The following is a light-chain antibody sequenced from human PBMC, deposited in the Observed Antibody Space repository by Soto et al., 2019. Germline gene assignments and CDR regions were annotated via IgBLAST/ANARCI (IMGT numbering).Light chain of an antibody. V-gene: IGKV4-1*01. J-gene: IGKJ1*01. CDR2: WAS. Sequence: DIVMTQSPDSLAVSLGERATINCKSSQTVLYSSDNKNYLAWYQQKPGQPPKLLIYWASTRESGVPDRFSGSGSGTHFTLTINSLQAEDVALYYCQQYYTTPRTFGQGTKVEIK. CDR3: QQYYTTPRT. CDR1: QTVLYSSDNKNY.